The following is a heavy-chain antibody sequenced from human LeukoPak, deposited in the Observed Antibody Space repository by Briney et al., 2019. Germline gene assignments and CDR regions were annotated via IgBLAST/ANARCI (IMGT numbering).Heavy chain of an antibody. D-gene: IGHD4-17*01. J-gene: IGHJ5*02. CDR3: ARDSPTQDYGDYVVGNWFDP. CDR1: GGSISSSSYY. V-gene: IGHV4-39*07. CDR2: IYYSGST. Sequence: SETLSLTCTVSGGSISSSSYYWGCIRQPPGKGLECIGRIYYSGSTYYNPSLKSRVTISVDTSKHQFSLKLSSVTAADTAVYYCARDSPTQDYGDYVVGNWFDPWGQGTLVTVSS.